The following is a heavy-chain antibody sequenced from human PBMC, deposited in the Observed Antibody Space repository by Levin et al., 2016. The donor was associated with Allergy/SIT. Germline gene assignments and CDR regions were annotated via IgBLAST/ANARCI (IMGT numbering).Heavy chain of an antibody. J-gene: IGHJ6*02. CDR1: GGSFSGYY. D-gene: IGHD3-10*01. V-gene: IGHV4-34*01. Sequence: SETLSLTCAVYGGSFSGYYWSWIRQPPGKGLEWIGEINHSGSTNYNPSLKSRVTISVDTSKNQFSLKLSSVTAADTAVYYCARLKGVPRFYYYGMDVWGQGTTVTVSS. CDR2: INHSGST. CDR3: ARLKGVPRFYYYGMDV.